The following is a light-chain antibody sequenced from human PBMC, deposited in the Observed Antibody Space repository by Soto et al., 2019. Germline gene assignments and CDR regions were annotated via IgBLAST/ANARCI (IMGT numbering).Light chain of an antibody. J-gene: IGKJ4*01. CDR1: HGIAPY. CDR3: QKYNSAPLT. Sequence: DVQMTQSPSSLSAFVGDRVTITCRASHGIAPYLAWFQQKPGKVPKLLIYATSTFQSGVPSRFSGSGSGTDFTLTINSLQPEDVGTYYCQKYNSAPLTFGGGTKVEIK. V-gene: IGKV1-27*01. CDR2: ATS.